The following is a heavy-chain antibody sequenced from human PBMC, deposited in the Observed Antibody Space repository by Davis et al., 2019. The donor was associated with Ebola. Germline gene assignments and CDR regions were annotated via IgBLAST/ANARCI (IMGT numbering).Heavy chain of an antibody. Sequence: MPSETLSLTCTVSGGSISRYHWRWIRQPPGKGLEWIGYISYSGSSNYNPSLKSRVTISLDTSKNQFSLKLRSVTAADTAVYYCARTRFTIFGVVDCMDVWGQGTTVTVSS. CDR3: ARTRFTIFGVVDCMDV. CDR2: ISYSGSS. D-gene: IGHD3-3*01. J-gene: IGHJ6*02. V-gene: IGHV4-59*01. CDR1: GGSISRYH.